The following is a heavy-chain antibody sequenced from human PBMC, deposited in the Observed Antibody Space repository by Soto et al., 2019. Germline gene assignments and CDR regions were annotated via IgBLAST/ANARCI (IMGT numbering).Heavy chain of an antibody. CDR1: GYTFTSYA. V-gene: IGHV1-3*01. Sequence: ASVKVSCKASGYTFTSYAMHWVRQAPGQRLEWLGWINAGNGNTKYSQKFQGRVTITRDTSGSTAYMELSSLRSEDTAVYYCARAPYGSGTKPYYFDYWGQGTLVTVSS. CDR3: ARAPYGSGTKPYYFDY. D-gene: IGHD3-10*01. J-gene: IGHJ4*02. CDR2: INAGNGNT.